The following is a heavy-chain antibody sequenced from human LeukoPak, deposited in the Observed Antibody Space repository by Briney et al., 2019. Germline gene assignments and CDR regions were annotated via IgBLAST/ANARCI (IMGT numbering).Heavy chain of an antibody. J-gene: IGHJ6*02. CDR2: ISAYNGNT. CDR1: GYTFTSYG. V-gene: IGHV1-18*01. D-gene: IGHD2-21*02. Sequence: ASVKVSCKASGYTFTSYGISWVRQAPGQGLEWMGWISAYNGNTNYAQKLQGRVTMTTDTSTSTAYMELRSLRSDDTAVYYCASSVTPYYYYGMDVWGQGTTVTVSS. CDR3: ASSVTPYYYYGMDV.